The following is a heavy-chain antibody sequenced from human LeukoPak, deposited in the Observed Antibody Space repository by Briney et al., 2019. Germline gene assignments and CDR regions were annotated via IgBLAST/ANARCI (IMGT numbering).Heavy chain of an antibody. J-gene: IGHJ4*02. V-gene: IGHV3-30*02. D-gene: IGHD6-19*01. Sequence: GGSLRLSCGASGFTFSNYDMHWVRQAPGKGLEWVAFIRYEGINKYYADSVKGRCTISRDNSRNTLFLQMNSLRAEDTAIYYCAKVHSSGWYGGFDYWGQGTLVTVSS. CDR2: IRYEGINK. CDR3: AKVHSSGWYGGFDY. CDR1: GFTFSNYD.